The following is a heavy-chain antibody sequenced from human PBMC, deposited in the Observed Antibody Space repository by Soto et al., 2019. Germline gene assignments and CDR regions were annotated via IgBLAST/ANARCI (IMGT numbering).Heavy chain of an antibody. Sequence: DVQLVESGGGLMQPGESLRLSCAASGLTVSGKKYVAWVRQAPGKGLEWVSALYDVDGSFYADSVKGRLTTSSDSSKTTVYLQMNGLRPDDTAVYYCTTWHEREHAYDVWGQGTTVTVSS. CDR1: GLTVSGKKY. CDR3: TTWHEREHAYDV. V-gene: IGHV3-53*01. CDR2: LYDVDGS. J-gene: IGHJ3*01. D-gene: IGHD1-1*01.